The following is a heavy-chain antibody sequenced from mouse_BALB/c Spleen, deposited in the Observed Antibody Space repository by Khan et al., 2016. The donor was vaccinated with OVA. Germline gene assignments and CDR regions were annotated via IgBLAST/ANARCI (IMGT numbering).Heavy chain of an antibody. Sequence: EVQLQESGPGLVKPSQSLSLTCTVTGYSITSDYAWNWIRQFPGNKLEWMGYISYCGDTAYNPSLKSRISITRDTSKNQFVLQWNSVSTEDTATNYCASVIHYYYGSNGEGYCFDYWGQGTTLTVSS. CDR3: ASVIHYYYGSNGEGYCFDY. V-gene: IGHV3-2*02. CDR1: GYSITSDYA. CDR2: ISYCGDT. J-gene: IGHJ2*01. D-gene: IGHD1-1*01.